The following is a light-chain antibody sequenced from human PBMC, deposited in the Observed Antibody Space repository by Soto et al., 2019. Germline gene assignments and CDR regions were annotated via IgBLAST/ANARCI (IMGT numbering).Light chain of an antibody. CDR2: GNS. J-gene: IGLJ2*01. V-gene: IGLV1-40*01. CDR1: STNVGAGYD. Sequence: QAVVTQPPSVSGAPGQTVTISCTGSSTNVGAGYDVPWYQQLPGTAPKLLIYGNSNRPSGVPDRFSGSKSGTSASLAIAGLQDEEEDDYYCQSYDSSLSVVFGGGTKVTVL. CDR3: QSYDSSLSVV.